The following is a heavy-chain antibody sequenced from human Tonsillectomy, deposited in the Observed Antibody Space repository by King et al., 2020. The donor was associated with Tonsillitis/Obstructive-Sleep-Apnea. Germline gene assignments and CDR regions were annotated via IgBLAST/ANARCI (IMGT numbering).Heavy chain of an antibody. D-gene: IGHD4-11*01. V-gene: IGHV5-51*01. CDR3: ARQGYSNYASYYFDY. J-gene: IGHJ4*02. CDR1: GYSFTSYW. CDR2: IYPGDSDI. Sequence: QLVQSGAEVKKPGESLKISCKGSGYSFTSYWIGWVRQMPGKGLEWMGIIYPGDSDITYSPSFQGQVTISADKSIITAYLQWSSLKASDTAMYYCARQGYSNYASYYFDYWGQGTLVTVSS.